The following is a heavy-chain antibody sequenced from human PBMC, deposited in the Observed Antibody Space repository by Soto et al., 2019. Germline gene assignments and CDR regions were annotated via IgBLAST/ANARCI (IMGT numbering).Heavy chain of an antibody. D-gene: IGHD6-19*01. Sequence: QVQLVESGGGVVQPGRSLRLSCSASGFTFSAYTMHWVRQAPGKGLEWVAVISYDGRQKYYADSVKDRFTISRDHSKNPLHLQMNSLRVEETAVYYCARGEARAVATGPAVGFWGQGTLVTVSS. CDR1: GFTFSAYT. CDR2: ISYDGRQK. V-gene: IGHV3-30-3*01. J-gene: IGHJ4*02. CDR3: ARGEARAVATGPAVGF.